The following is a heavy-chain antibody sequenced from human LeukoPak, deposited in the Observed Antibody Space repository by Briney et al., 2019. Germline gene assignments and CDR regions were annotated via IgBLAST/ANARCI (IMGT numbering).Heavy chain of an antibody. CDR2: IYSGGST. CDR1: ELSVGSNY. Sequence: PGGSLRLSCAASELSVGSNYMTWVRQAPGKGLEWVSLIYSGGSTYYADSVKGRFTISRDNSKNTLYLQMNSLRAEDTAVYYCARGQRAHVEWSSYMDVWGKGTTVTVSS. D-gene: IGHD3-3*01. CDR3: ARGQRAHVEWSSYMDV. V-gene: IGHV3-66*01. J-gene: IGHJ6*03.